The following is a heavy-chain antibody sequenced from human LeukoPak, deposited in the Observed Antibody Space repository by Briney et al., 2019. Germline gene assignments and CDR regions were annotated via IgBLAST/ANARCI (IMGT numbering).Heavy chain of an antibody. V-gene: IGHV3-23*01. D-gene: IGHD6-25*01. CDR2: FRDTGGST. J-gene: IGHJ4*02. CDR1: GFTFSTSA. Sequence: PGGSLRLSCAASGFTFSTSAMSWVRQAPGKGLEWVSGFRDTGGSTYYADSVKGRFTISRDNSKNTMYLQMNSLRADDTAVYYCAKVGRLGFSNFDSWGQGTLVTVSS. CDR3: AKVGRLGFSNFDS.